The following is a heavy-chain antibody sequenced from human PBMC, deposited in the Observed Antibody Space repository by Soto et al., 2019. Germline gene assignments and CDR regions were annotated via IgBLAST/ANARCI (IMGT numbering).Heavy chain of an antibody. J-gene: IGHJ4*02. Sequence: GGSLILSCAASGLRFSTSSMAWVRQPPGKGLEWVSAISPSASDTLYADSVKGRFTISRDNSQNTLFLQMTSLRADDTAVYYCAKGGYTFAYEWGQGALVTVSS. CDR3: AKGGYTFAYE. CDR1: GLRFSTSS. CDR2: ISPSASDT. V-gene: IGHV3-23*01. D-gene: IGHD5-18*01.